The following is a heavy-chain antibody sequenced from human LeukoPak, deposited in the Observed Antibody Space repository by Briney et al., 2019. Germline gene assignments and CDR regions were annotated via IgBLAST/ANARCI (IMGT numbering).Heavy chain of an antibody. CDR2: IYSGGNT. Sequence: GGSLRLSCAASGFTVSRNYMSWVRQAPGKGLECVSVIYSGGNTYYTDSVKGRFTISRDNSKNTLYLQMNSLRAEDTAVYYCARAVTYYYGSVTYDWFDPWGQGTLVTVSS. CDR3: ARAVTYYYGSVTYDWFDP. CDR1: GFTVSRNY. J-gene: IGHJ5*02. D-gene: IGHD3-10*01. V-gene: IGHV3-66*01.